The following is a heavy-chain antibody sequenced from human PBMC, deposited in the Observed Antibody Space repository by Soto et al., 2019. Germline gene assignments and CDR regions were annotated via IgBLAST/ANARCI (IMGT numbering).Heavy chain of an antibody. CDR2: FDPEDGET. D-gene: IGHD4-17*01. CDR3: ATGGYGAPHFDY. J-gene: IGHJ4*02. V-gene: IGHV1-24*01. CDR1: GYTLTELS. Sequence: ASVKVSCKVSGYTLTELSMHWVRQAPGKGLEWMGGFDPEDGETIYAQKFQGRVTMTEDTSTDTAYMELSSLRSEDTAVYYCATGGYGAPHFDYWGQGTLVTVSS.